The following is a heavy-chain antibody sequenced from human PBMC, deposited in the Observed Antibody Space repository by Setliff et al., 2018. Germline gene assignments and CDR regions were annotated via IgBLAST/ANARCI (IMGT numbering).Heavy chain of an antibody. Sequence: GASLKLSCGASGFLFSGSAMSWVRQAPEQGLEWVAAISAGSSRTYYAESVKGRFTISRDNSNNTPYQQMDSLRADDTAIYYCVKDSSGRDAFDIRGQGTMVTVSS. CDR1: GFLFSGSA. V-gene: IGHV3-23*01. CDR2: ISAGSSRT. D-gene: IGHD3-10*01. CDR3: VKDSSGRDAFDI. J-gene: IGHJ3*02.